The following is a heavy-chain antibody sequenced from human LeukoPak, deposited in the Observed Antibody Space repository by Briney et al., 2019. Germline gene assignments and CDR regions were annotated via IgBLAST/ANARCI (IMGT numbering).Heavy chain of an antibody. Sequence: PGGSLRLSCAASGFTFSSYSMNWVRQAPGKGLEWVSAISGSGGSTYYADSVKGRFTISRDNSKNTLYLQMNSLRAEDTAVYYCAKDPLAAAAPGDAFDIWGQGTMVTVSS. J-gene: IGHJ3*02. V-gene: IGHV3-23*01. D-gene: IGHD6-13*01. CDR1: GFTFSSYS. CDR3: AKDPLAAAAPGDAFDI. CDR2: ISGSGGST.